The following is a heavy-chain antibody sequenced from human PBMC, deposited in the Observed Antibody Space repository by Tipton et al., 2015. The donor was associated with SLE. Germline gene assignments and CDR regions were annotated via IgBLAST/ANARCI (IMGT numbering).Heavy chain of an antibody. V-gene: IGHV4-34*01. CDR2: INHSGST. J-gene: IGHJ4*02. CDR3: ARDRVYFDY. Sequence: TLSLTCAVYGGSFSGYYWSWIRQPPGKGLEWIGEINHSGSTNYNPSLKSRVTISVDTSKNQFSLKVSSVTAADTAVYYCARDRVYFDYWGQGTLVTVSS. CDR1: GGSFSGYY.